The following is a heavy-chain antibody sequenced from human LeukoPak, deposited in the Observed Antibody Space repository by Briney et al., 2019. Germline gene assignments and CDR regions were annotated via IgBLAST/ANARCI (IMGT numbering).Heavy chain of an antibody. D-gene: IGHD2-15*01. V-gene: IGHV4-34*01. CDR1: GGSCSGYY. CDR3: ARDNAFDI. Sequence: SETLSLTCAVYGGSCSGYYWSWIRQPPGKGLEWIGEINHSGSTNYNPSLKSRVTISVDTSKNQFSLKLSSVTAADTAVYYCARDNAFDIWGQGTMVTVSS. CDR2: INHSGST. J-gene: IGHJ3*02.